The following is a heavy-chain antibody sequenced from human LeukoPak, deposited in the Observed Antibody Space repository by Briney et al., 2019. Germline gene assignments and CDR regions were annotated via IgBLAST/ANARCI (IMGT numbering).Heavy chain of an antibody. CDR2: INHSGST. J-gene: IGHJ6*03. D-gene: IGHD2-2*01. V-gene: IGHV4-34*01. Sequence: KASETLCLTCAVYGGSFSGYYWSWIRQPPGKGLEWIGEINHSGSTNYDPSLKSRVTISVDTSKNQFSLKLSSVTAADTAVYYCARTTVDRDCSSTSCPRRHYMDVWGKRTTVTVSS. CDR1: GGSFSGYY. CDR3: ARTTVDRDCSSTSCPRRHYMDV.